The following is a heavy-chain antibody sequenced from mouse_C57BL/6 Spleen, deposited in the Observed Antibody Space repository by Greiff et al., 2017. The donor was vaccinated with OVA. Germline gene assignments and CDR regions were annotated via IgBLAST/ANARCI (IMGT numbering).Heavy chain of an antibody. CDR1: GYAFSSYW. CDR3: ARRYCGSSYGDYFDY. CDR2: IYPGDGDT. D-gene: IGHD1-1*01. V-gene: IGHV1-80*01. J-gene: IGHJ2*01. Sequence: QVQLQQSGAELVKPGASVKISCKASGYAFSSYWMNWVKQRPGKGLEWIGQIYPGDGDTNYNGKFKGKATLTADKSSSTAYMQLSSLTSEDSAVYFCARRYCGSSYGDYFDYWGQGTTLTVSS.